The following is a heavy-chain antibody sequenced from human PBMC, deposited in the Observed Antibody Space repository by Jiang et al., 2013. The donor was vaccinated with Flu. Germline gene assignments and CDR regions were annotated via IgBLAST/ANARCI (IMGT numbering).Heavy chain of an antibody. J-gene: IGHJ4*02. Sequence: SVSSGSYYWSWIRQPPGKGLEWIGYIYYSGSTNYNPSLKSRVTISVDTSKNQFSLKLSSVTAADTAVYYCALYYYDSSGYYYFDYWGQGTLVTVSS. CDR3: ALYYYDSSGYYYFDY. CDR2: IYYSGST. D-gene: IGHD3-22*01. CDR1: SVSSGSYY. V-gene: IGHV4-61*01.